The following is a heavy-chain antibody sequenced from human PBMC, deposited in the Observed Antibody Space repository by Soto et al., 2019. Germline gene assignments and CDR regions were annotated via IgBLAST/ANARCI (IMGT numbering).Heavy chain of an antibody. D-gene: IGHD3-16*01. CDR3: ATQGGAQTLDAFDI. Sequence: ASVKVSCKASGYTFTSYAMHWVRQAPGQRLEWMGWINAGNGNTKYSQKLQGRVTMTGDTSASTAYMELSSLRSEDTAVYYCATQGGAQTLDAFDIWGQGTMVTVSS. CDR2: INAGNGNT. J-gene: IGHJ3*02. CDR1: GYTFTSYA. V-gene: IGHV1-3*01.